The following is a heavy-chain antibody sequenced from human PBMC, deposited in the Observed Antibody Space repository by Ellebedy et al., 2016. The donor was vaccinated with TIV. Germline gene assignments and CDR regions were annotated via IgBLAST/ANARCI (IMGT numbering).Heavy chain of an antibody. Sequence: GGSLRLXXAASGFNFNSYSMNWVRQAPGKALEWVSSITSGTNYIYYADSVKGRFTISRDNAKNSLYLQMKSLRPEDTAMYYCAKDVASGNYYFGNFDHWGQGTLVSVSS. J-gene: IGHJ4*02. CDR2: ITSGTNYI. CDR3: AKDVASGNYYFGNFDH. V-gene: IGHV3-21*04. D-gene: IGHD3-10*01. CDR1: GFNFNSYS.